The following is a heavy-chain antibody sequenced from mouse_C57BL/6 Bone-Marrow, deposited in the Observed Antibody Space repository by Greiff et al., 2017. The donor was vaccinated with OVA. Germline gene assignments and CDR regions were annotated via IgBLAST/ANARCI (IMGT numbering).Heavy chain of an antibody. CDR3: ARSLYYGSSPWFAY. CDR2: ISSGSSTI. CDR1: GFTFSDYG. Sequence: VQLKESGGGLVKPGGSLKLSCAASGFTFSDYGMHWVRQAPEKGLEWVAYISSGSSTIYYADTVKGRFTISRDNAKNTLFLQMTSLRSEDTAIYYCARSLYYGSSPWFAYWGQGTLVTVSA. D-gene: IGHD1-1*01. V-gene: IGHV5-17*01. J-gene: IGHJ3*01.